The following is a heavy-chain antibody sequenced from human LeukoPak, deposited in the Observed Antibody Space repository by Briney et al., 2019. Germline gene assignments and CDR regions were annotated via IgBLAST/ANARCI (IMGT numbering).Heavy chain of an antibody. CDR3: ARAAPLYGGYPTGAYFDF. CDR1: GASISSGGYY. J-gene: IGHJ4*02. Sequence: SQTLSLTCTVSGASISSGGYYWSWIRQPPGKGLEWIGYIYYSGSTYYHPSIKSRVTISVDTSKNQFSLKLRSVTAADTAVYYCARAAPLYGGYPTGAYFDFWGQGTLVTVSS. CDR2: IYYSGST. V-gene: IGHV4-30-4*01. D-gene: IGHD5-12*01.